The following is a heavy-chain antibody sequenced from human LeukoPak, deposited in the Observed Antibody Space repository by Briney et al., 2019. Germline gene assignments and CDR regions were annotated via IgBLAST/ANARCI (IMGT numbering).Heavy chain of an antibody. CDR1: GGSISSYY. D-gene: IGHD5-12*01. Sequence: SETLSLTCTVSGGSISSYYWSWIRQPPGKGLEWIGYIYYSGSTNYNPSLKSRVSVSVDTSKNQFSLRLNSVTAADTAVYYCARDRSAYDPYFDYWGQGTLVTVSS. J-gene: IGHJ4*02. V-gene: IGHV4-59*01. CDR2: IYYSGST. CDR3: ARDRSAYDPYFDY.